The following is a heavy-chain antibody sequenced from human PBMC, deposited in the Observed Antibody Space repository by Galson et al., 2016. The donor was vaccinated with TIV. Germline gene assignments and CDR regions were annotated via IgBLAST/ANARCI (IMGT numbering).Heavy chain of an antibody. V-gene: IGHV4-61*02. CDR3: ARANYDFWSTSFAHWFDS. D-gene: IGHD3-3*01. CDR2: LHTSGST. Sequence: TLSLTCTVSGDSVITGDFYWSWIRQPAGKGLEWIGRLHTSGSTLYNPSLKSRVTMSVDTSNNQFSLNLSSVNAADTAVYYCARANYDFWSTSFAHWFDSWGQGTLVTVSS. J-gene: IGHJ5*01. CDR1: GDSVITGDFY.